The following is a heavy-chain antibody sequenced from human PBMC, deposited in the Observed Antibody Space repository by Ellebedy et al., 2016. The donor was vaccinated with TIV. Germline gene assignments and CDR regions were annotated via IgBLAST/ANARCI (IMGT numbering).Heavy chain of an antibody. CDR1: GFSISNNCY. CDR3: AREPESTDFDS. V-gene: IGHV4-38-2*02. J-gene: IGHJ4*02. CDR2: MHPNGHT. Sequence: MPSETLSLTCTVSGFSISNNCYWGWIRQPPGKGLEWIGSMHPNGHTYNNPSLHSRVTMSIDASRNQFFLQLRSVTAADTAVYYCAREPESTDFDSWGQGTLVTVSS.